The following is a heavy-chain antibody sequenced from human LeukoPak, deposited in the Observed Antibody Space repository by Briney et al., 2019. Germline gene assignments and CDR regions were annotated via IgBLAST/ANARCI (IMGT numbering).Heavy chain of an antibody. D-gene: IGHD6-13*01. CDR1: GFTFSSYA. J-gene: IGHJ6*02. CDR3: ARDDQDSSSWYVFYYYGRDV. Sequence: GRSLRLSCAASGFTFSSYAMHWVRQAPGKGLEWVAVISYDGSNKYYADSVKGRFTISRDNSKNTLYLQMNSLRAEDTAVYYCARDDQDSSSWYVFYYYGRDVWGQGTTVTVSS. V-gene: IGHV3-30*04. CDR2: ISYDGSNK.